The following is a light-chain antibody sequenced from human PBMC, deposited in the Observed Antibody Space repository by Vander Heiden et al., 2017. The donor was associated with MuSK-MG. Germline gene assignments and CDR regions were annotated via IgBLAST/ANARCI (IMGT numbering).Light chain of an antibody. V-gene: IGKV3-15*01. CDR3: QEYNKWHTGT. Sequence: DIVLTQSPVPLSVSPGERATLSCRASQSGDRNLVWYQQKPVQAPRLLIYDASTRATGIPVRFSGSGSGTEFTLTISSLQSEEFAVYDCQEYNKWHTGTLGQGTKVEMK. J-gene: IGKJ1*01. CDR2: DAS. CDR1: QSGDRN.